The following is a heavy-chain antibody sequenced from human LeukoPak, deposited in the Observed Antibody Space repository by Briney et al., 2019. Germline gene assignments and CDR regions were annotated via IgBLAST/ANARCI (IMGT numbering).Heavy chain of an antibody. J-gene: IGHJ4*02. CDR1: GYTFTSYG. Sequence: ASVKVSCKASGYTFTSYGISWVRQAPGQGLEWMGWISAYNGNTNYAQKLQGRVTMTTDTSTSTAYMELRSLRSDDTAVYYCARDDPSSSWSVGGYWGQGTLVTVSS. D-gene: IGHD6-13*01. CDR2: ISAYNGNT. CDR3: ARDDPSSSWSVGGY. V-gene: IGHV1-18*01.